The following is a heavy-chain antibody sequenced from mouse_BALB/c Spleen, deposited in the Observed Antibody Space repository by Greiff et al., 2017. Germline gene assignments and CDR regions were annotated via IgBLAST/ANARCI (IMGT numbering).Heavy chain of an antibody. Sequence: EVQVVESGGGLVQPGGSLRLSCATSGFTFSDFYMEWVRQPPGKRLEWIAASRNKANDYTTEYSASVKGRFIVSRDTSQSILYLQMNALRAEDTAIYYSARDYCNWYFDVRGAGTTVTVSS. CDR2: SRNKANDYTT. CDR1: GFTFSDFY. CDR3: ARDYCNWYFDV. V-gene: IGHV7-1*02. J-gene: IGHJ1*01.